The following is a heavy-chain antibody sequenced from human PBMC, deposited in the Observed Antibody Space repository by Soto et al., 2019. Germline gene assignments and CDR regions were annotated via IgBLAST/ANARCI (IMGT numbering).Heavy chain of an antibody. CDR1: GYTFTSYA. V-gene: IGHV1-3*01. J-gene: IGHJ4*02. D-gene: IGHD4-17*01. CDR2: INAGNGNT. Sequence: GASVKVSCKASGYTFTSYAMHWVRQAPGQRLEWMGWINAGNGNTKYSQKFQGRVTITRDTSASIAYMELSSLRSEDTAVYYCARVFNSDYGDYSIFDYWGQGTLVTVSS. CDR3: ARVFNSDYGDYSIFDY.